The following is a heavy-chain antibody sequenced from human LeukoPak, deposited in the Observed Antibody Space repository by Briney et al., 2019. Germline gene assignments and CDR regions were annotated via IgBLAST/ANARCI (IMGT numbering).Heavy chain of an antibody. J-gene: IGHJ4*02. V-gene: IGHV1-46*01. D-gene: IGHD3-10*01. CDR1: GYTFTSYY. Sequence: APVKVSCKASGYTFTSYYMHWVRQAPGQGLEWMGIINPSGGSTSYAQKFQGRVTMTRDTSTSTVYMELSSLRSEDTAVYYCARAQSLWFGELFPFDYWGQGTLVTVSS. CDR3: ARAQSLWFGELFPFDY. CDR2: INPSGGST.